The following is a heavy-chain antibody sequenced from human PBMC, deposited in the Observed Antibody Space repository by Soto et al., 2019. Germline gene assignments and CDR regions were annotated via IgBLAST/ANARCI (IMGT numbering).Heavy chain of an antibody. CDR1: GYLFTASS. CDR3: AREENCSGGTCYSEYFHR. CDR2: VNPSGGST. Sequence: ASVKVSCKASGYLFTASSMHGVRLAPGQGLGWMGVVNPSGGSTKYSQNFQGRVTMTRDKSKTTIYLELSSLRPDDTAIYYCAREENCSGGTCYSEYFHRWGQGTLVTVSS. D-gene: IGHD2-15*01. J-gene: IGHJ1*01. V-gene: IGHV1-46*01.